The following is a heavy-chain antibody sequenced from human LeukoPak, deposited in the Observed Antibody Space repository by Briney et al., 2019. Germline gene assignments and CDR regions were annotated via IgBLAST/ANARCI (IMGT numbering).Heavy chain of an antibody. D-gene: IGHD6-19*01. Sequence: SQTLSLTCAISGDSVSSNSAAWNWIRQSPSRGLEWLGRTYYRSKWYNDYAVSVKSRITINPDTSKNQFSLQLNSVTPEDTAVYYCARDLLLYSSGWYRVGEGFDYWGQGTLVTVSS. CDR2: TYYRSKWYN. V-gene: IGHV6-1*01. CDR3: ARDLLLYSSGWYRVGEGFDY. CDR1: GDSVSSNSAA. J-gene: IGHJ4*02.